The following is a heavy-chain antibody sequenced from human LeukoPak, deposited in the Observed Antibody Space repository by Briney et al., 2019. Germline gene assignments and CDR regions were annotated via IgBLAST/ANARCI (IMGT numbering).Heavy chain of an antibody. CDR3: ARGGGLRYSSAWYASYF. CDR2: INHSGST. D-gene: IGHD6-19*01. Sequence: SETLSLTCTVSGGSISSSSYYWGWIRQPPGTGLEWIGEINHSGSTNYNPSLKSRVTISVDKSKNQFSLKLTSVTVADTAVYYCARGGGLRYSSAWYASYFWGQGTLVTVSS. V-gene: IGHV4-39*07. J-gene: IGHJ4*02. CDR1: GGSISSSSYY.